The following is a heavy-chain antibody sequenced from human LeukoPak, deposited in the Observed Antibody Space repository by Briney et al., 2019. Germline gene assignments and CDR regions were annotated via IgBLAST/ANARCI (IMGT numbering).Heavy chain of an antibody. V-gene: IGHV1-8*01. CDR3: ARFPNYDFWSGYYSVDY. CDR2: MNPNSGNT. D-gene: IGHD3-3*01. Sequence: ASVEVSCKASGYTFTSYDINWVRQATGQGLEWMGWMNPNSGNTGYAQKFRGRVTMTRNTSISTAYMELSSLRSEDTAVYYCARFPNYDFWSGYYSVDYWGQGTLVTVSS. J-gene: IGHJ4*02. CDR1: GYTFTSYD.